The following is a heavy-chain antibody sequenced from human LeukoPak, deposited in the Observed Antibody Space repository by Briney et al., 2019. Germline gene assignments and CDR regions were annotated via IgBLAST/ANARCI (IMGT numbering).Heavy chain of an antibody. CDR3: ARAGVGYQATVTITY. D-gene: IGHD4-17*01. Sequence: ASVKVSCKASGYTFTSYYMHWVRQAPGQGLEWMGIINPSGGSTSYAQKFQGRVTMTRDTSTITAYMELSSLRSEDTAVYYCARAGVGYQATVTITYWGQGTLVTVSS. CDR2: INPSGGST. CDR1: GYTFTSYY. V-gene: IGHV1-46*01. J-gene: IGHJ4*02.